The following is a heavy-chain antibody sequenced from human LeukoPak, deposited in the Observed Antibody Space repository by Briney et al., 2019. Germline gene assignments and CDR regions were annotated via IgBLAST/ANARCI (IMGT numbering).Heavy chain of an antibody. CDR2: VSHSGSI. CDR3: ARGSGQLALAKPRPYNWFDP. V-gene: IGHV4-39*07. Sequence: SETLSLTCTVSGGSISSSSYSWGWIRQPPGKGLEWIGSVSHSGSINYDPSLKNRVTISVDTSKNQFSLKLSSVTAADTAVYYCARGSGQLALAKPRPYNWFDPWGQGTLVTVSS. D-gene: IGHD6-6*01. CDR1: GGSISSSSYS. J-gene: IGHJ5*02.